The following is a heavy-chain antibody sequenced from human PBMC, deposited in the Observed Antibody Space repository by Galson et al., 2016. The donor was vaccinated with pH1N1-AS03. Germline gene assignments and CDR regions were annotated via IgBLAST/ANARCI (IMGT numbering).Heavy chain of an antibody. CDR2: ISDNGINT. J-gene: IGHJ3*02. D-gene: IGHD5-18*01. Sequence: SLRLSCAASGFSFSASWTSWVRQAPGKGLEYVSGISDNGINTYYADPVKARFTISRDKSKNTVYLQMSSLRTEDTAVYYCIKEGNRLQSRRSDAFDIWGRGTMATVSS. CDR3: IKEGNRLQSRRSDAFDI. V-gene: IGHV3-64D*06. CDR1: GFSFSASW.